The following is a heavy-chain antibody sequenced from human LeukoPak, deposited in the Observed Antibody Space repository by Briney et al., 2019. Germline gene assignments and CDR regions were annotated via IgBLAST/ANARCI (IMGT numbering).Heavy chain of an antibody. CDR1: GFTFSSYA. V-gene: IGHV3-30-3*01. D-gene: IGHD3-22*01. CDR2: ISYDGSNK. CDR3: ARDHRSVAAAESGYYPWFDY. Sequence: GRSLRLSCAASGFTFSSYAMHWVRQAPGKGLEWVAAISYDGSNKYYADSVKGRFTISRDNSKNTLYLQMNSLRAEDTAVYYCARDHRSVAAAESGYYPWFDYWGQGTLVTVSS. J-gene: IGHJ4*02.